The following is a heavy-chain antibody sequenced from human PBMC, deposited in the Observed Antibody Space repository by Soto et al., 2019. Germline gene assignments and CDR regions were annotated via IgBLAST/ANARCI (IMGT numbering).Heavy chain of an antibody. Sequence: GESLKTSCKGSGYSFTSYWIGWVLQMPGKGLEWMGIIYPGDSDTRYSPSFQGQVTISADKSISTAYLQWSSLKSSDTAMYYCAVTITATSYGMDVWGQGTTVTVSS. J-gene: IGHJ6*01. CDR3: AVTITATSYGMDV. D-gene: IGHD1-7*01. CDR1: GYSFTSYW. V-gene: IGHV5-51*01. CDR2: IYPGDSDT.